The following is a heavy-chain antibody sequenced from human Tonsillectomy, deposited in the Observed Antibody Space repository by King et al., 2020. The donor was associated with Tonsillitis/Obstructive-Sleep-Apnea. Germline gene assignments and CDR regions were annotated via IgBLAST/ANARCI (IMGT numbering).Heavy chain of an antibody. CDR3: ARPTDYDYYYNMDV. J-gene: IGHJ6*02. CDR1: GFTFSDYY. Sequence: VQLVESGGGLVKPGGSLRLSCAASGFTFSDYYISWIRQAPGKGLEWVSYISSSSSYTNYADSVKGRFTISRDNAKNSLYLQMNSLRAEDTAVYYCARPTDYDYYYNMDVWGQGTTVTVSS. V-gene: IGHV3-11*06. CDR2: ISSSSSYT.